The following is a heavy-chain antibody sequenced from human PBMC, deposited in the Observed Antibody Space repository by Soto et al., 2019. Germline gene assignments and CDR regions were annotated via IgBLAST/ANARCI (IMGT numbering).Heavy chain of an antibody. CDR1: GGSISSYY. V-gene: IGHV4-59*01. CDR2: IYYRGST. D-gene: IGHD3-9*01. CDR3: ASALTADY. Sequence: QVQLQESGPGLVKPSETLSLTCTVSGGSISSYYWSWIRQPPGKGLEWIGYIYYRGSTNYNPSLQCRVTIAVDTAKNQCSLKLSAVTAADTAVYYCASALTADYWGQGTLVTVS. J-gene: IGHJ4*02.